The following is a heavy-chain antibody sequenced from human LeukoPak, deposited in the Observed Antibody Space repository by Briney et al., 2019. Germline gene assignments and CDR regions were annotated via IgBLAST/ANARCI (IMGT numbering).Heavy chain of an antibody. CDR2: ISGTTSSI. CDR3: ERDSYDPSGYSWYMLFDI. J-gene: IGHJ3*02. D-gene: IGHD3-22*01. CDR1: GFTFSSYT. V-gene: IGHV3-21*01. Sequence: GGSLRLSCATSGFTFSSYTMNWVRQAPGKGLEWVSSISGTTSSINYGDSVKGRFTISRDNAKNSLYLQMDSLRAEDTAVYYCERDSYDPSGYSWYMLFDIWGQGTMVTVSS.